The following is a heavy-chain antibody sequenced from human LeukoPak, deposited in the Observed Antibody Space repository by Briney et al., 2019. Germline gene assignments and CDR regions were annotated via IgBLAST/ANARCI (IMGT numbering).Heavy chain of an antibody. J-gene: IGHJ3*02. Sequence: PGGSLRLSCAASGFTFSSYEMNWVRQAPGKGLEWVSYISSSGSTIYYADSVRGRFTISRDNSKSTLYLQMNSLRADDTAVYYCARERWGDAFDIWGQGTKVTVSS. CDR3: ARERWGDAFDI. D-gene: IGHD1-26*01. V-gene: IGHV3-48*03. CDR1: GFTFSSYE. CDR2: ISSSGSTI.